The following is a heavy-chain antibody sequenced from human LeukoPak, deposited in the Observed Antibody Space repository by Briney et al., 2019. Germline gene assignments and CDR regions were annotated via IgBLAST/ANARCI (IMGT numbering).Heavy chain of an antibody. CDR2: IYHSGST. J-gene: IGHJ4*02. CDR1: GVSISSGGYS. V-gene: IGHV4-30-2*01. Sequence: SETLSLTCAVSGVSISSGGYSWSWIRQPPGTGLEWIVYIYHSGSTYYNPSLKSRVTISVDRSKNQFSLKLSSVTAADTAVYYCASYSGYDYFSIDYWGQGTLVTVSS. CDR3: ASYSGYDYFSIDY. D-gene: IGHD5-12*01.